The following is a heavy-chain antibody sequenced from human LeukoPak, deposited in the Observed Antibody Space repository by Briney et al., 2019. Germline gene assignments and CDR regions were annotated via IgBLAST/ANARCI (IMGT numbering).Heavy chain of an antibody. V-gene: IGHV1-69*13. D-gene: IGHD5-18*01. CDR3: ARATSANEYSYGFHFDY. CDR2: IIPSSGTV. J-gene: IGHJ4*02. CDR1: GTTFRSYA. Sequence: SVKVSCKASGTTFRSYAINWVRQAPGQGLEWMGAIIPSSGTVKYAQKFQGRVTMTADESTSTAYMDLNYLRSDDTAVYFCARATSANEYSYGFHFDYWGQGTLVTVSS.